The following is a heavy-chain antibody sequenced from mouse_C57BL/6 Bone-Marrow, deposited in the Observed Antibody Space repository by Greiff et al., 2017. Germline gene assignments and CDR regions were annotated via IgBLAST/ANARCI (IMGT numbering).Heavy chain of an antibody. D-gene: IGHD2-4*01. J-gene: IGHJ4*01. V-gene: IGHV3-6*01. CDR3: ATYDYDEGAAMDY. CDR2: ISYDGSN. CDR1: GYSITSGYY. Sequence: LQESGPGLVKPSQSLSLTCSVTGYSITSGYYWNWIRQFPGNKLEWMGYISYDGSNNYNPSLKNRISITRDTSKNQFFLKLNSVTTEDTATYYCATYDYDEGAAMDYWGQGTSVTVSS.